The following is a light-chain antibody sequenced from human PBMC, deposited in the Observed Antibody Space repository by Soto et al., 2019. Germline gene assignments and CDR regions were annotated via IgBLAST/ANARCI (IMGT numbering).Light chain of an antibody. J-gene: IGKJ4*01. Sequence: IGWTQYPGTLSLSPGERATLSCRASQSVSNNYLAWYQQKPGQAPRLLIYGASNRATGIPDRFSGSGSGTEFTLTISSLQSEDFAVYYCQQYNSWPLTFGGGTKVDI. CDR1: QSVSNNY. CDR2: GAS. V-gene: IGKV3-20*01. CDR3: QQYNSWPLT.